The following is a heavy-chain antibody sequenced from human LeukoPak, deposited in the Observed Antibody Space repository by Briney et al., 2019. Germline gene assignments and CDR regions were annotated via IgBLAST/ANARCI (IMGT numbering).Heavy chain of an antibody. Sequence: GGSLRLSCSASGFTFSSYAMHWVRQAPGKGLEYVSAISSNGGSTYYADSVKGRFTISRDNSKNTLYVQMNSLRAEDTAVYYCARDDRGIQEYFQHWGQGTLVTVSS. J-gene: IGHJ1*01. D-gene: IGHD1-1*01. CDR3: ARDDRGIQEYFQH. V-gene: IGHV3-64*04. CDR2: ISSNGGST. CDR1: GFTFSSYA.